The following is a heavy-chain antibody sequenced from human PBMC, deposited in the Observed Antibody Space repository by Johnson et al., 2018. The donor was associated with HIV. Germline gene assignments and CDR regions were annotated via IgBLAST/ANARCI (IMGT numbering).Heavy chain of an antibody. CDR1: GFTFSSYA. CDR2: ISYDGSNK. Sequence: QVQLVESGGGVVQSGRSLRLSCAASGFTFSSYAMHWVRQAPGKGLEWVAVISYDGSNKYYADSVKGRFTISRDNSKNTLYLQMNSLRAEDTAVYYCAREAYRAFDIWGQGTMVTVSS. D-gene: IGHD3-16*01. V-gene: IGHV3-30-3*01. CDR3: AREAYRAFDI. J-gene: IGHJ3*02.